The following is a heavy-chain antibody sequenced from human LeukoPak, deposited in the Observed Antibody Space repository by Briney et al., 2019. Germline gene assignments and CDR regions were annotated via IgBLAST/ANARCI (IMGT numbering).Heavy chain of an antibody. CDR2: INHSGST. Sequence: SETLSLTCAVYGGSFSGYYWSWIRQPPGKGLEWIGEINHSGSTNYNPSLKSRVTISVDTSKNQFSLKLSSVTAADTAVYYCARERGYYDSSGYEDLAFDLWGRGTLVTVSS. D-gene: IGHD3-22*01. J-gene: IGHJ2*01. CDR1: GGSFSGYY. V-gene: IGHV4-34*01. CDR3: ARERGYYDSSGYEDLAFDL.